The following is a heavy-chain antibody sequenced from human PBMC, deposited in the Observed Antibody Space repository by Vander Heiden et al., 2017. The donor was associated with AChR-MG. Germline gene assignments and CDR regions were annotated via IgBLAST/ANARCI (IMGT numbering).Heavy chain of an antibody. CDR2: IVVGSGNT. J-gene: IGHJ6*02. CDR1: GFTFTSPA. V-gene: IGHV1-58*02. CDR3: AAAPYCSSTSCDYYYGMDV. Sequence: QMQLVQSGPEVKQPGTSVKVSCKASGFTFTSPAMQWVRQARGQRLEWIGWIVVGSGNTNYAQKFQERVTITRDMSTNTAYMELSSLRSEDTAVYYCAAAPYCSSTSCDYYYGMDVWGQGTTVTVSS. D-gene: IGHD2-2*01.